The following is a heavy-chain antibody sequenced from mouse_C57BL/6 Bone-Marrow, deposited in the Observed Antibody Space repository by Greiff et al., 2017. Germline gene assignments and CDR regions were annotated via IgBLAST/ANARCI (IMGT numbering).Heavy chain of an antibody. CDR3: ARTDYGSRRAFAY. J-gene: IGHJ3*01. CDR1: GFSLTSYG. D-gene: IGHD1-1*01. CDR2: IWSGGST. Sequence: QVQLQQSGPGLVQPSQSLSITCTVSGFSLTSYGVHWVRQSPGKGLEWLGVIWSGGSTDYNAAFISRLSISKDNSKSQVFFKMNRLQADDTAIYYCARTDYGSRRAFAYWGQGTLVTVSA. V-gene: IGHV2-2*01.